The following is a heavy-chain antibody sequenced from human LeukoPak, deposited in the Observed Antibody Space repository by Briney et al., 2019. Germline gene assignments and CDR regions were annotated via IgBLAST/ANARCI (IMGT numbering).Heavy chain of an antibody. D-gene: IGHD2-2*01. J-gene: IGHJ6*02. Sequence: ASVKASCKASGDTFSSYSITWVRQAPGHGLEWMGRIIPVLGITNYAQEFQGRVTITADKSTSTAYMDLSSLRSEDTAVYYCVRDRGTCSSASCPHYYYGMDVWGQGTTVTVS. CDR1: GDTFSSYS. CDR2: IIPVLGIT. V-gene: IGHV1-69*04. CDR3: VRDRGTCSSASCPHYYYGMDV.